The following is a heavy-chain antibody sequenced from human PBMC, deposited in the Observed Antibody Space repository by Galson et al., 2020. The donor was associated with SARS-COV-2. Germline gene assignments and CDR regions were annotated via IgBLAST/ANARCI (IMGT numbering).Heavy chain of an antibody. D-gene: IGHD3-22*01. CDR2: IYYSGST. CDR1: GGSISSYY. J-gene: IGHJ4*02. V-gene: IGHV4-59*01. CDR3: ARGDTYYYDSSGYSHVFDY. Sequence: SETLSLTCTVSGGSISSYYWSWIRQPPGKGLEWLGYIYYSGSTNYNPSLKSRVTISVDTSKNQFSLKLSSVTAADTAVYYCARGDTYYYDSSGYSHVFDYWGQGTLVTVSS.